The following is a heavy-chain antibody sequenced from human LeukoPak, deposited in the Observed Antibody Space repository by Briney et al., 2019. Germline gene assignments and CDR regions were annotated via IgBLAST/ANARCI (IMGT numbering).Heavy chain of an antibody. J-gene: IGHJ6*02. CDR2: INPNSGGT. CDR3: ARKVGATHYYYYYSIDF. CDR1: GYTFTGYY. Sequence: ASVTVSCTASGYTFTGYYMHWVGQAPGQGREGMGWINPNSGGTNYAQKFQGRVTMTRDTSISTAYMELSRLRSDDTAVYYCARKVGATHYYYYYSIDFWGQGTTVTVSS. D-gene: IGHD1-26*01. V-gene: IGHV1-2*02.